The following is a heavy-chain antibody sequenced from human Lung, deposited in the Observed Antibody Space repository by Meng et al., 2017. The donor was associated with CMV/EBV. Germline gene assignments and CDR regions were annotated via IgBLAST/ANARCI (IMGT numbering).Heavy chain of an antibody. Sequence: QGRRRESGPGLVKPSGTLSLTCAVSGGSISSSNWGSWVRRPPGKGLEWIGEIYHSGSTNYNPSLKSRVTISVDKSKNQFSLKLSSVTAADTAVYYCASFPPPGKQWLVTDYWGQGTLVTVSS. J-gene: IGHJ4*02. D-gene: IGHD6-19*01. V-gene: IGHV4-4*02. CDR1: GGSISSSNW. CDR2: IYHSGST. CDR3: ASFPPPGKQWLVTDY.